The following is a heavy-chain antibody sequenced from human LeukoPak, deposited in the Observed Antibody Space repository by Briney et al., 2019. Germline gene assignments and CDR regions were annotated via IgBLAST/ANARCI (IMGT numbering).Heavy chain of an antibody. CDR2: IWYDGSKK. CDR3: ARVSEDYSSGWYEEYFQY. D-gene: IGHD6-19*01. V-gene: IGHV3-33*01. J-gene: IGHJ1*01. Sequence: GGPLRLSCAASGFTFSRYGMHWVRRAPGKGLEWVAVIWYDGSKKNYADSVKGRFTISRDNSKNTLNLQMTSLRAEDTAVYYCARVSEDYSSGWYEEYFQYWGQGTLVIVSS. CDR1: GFTFSRYG.